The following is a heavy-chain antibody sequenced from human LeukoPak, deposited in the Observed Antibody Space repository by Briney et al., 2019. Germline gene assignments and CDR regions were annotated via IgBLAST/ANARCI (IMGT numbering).Heavy chain of an antibody. CDR3: AKGLHGGVGYGVDV. Sequence: GGSLRLSCAASGFTFSNYAMTWVRQAPGKGLEWVSSISGTGGRTYSADSVKGRFTISRDNSKNTLYLQMKNLRVEHTAVYYCAKGLHGGVGYGVDVWGQGTTVSVSS. CDR2: ISGTGGRT. J-gene: IGHJ6*02. CDR1: GFTFSNYA. V-gene: IGHV3-23*01. D-gene: IGHD3-16*01.